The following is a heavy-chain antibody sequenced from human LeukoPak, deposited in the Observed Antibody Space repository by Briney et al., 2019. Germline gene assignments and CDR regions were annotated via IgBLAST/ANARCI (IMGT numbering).Heavy chain of an antibody. Sequence: GGSLRLSCAASGFTFSSYGMHWVRQAPGKGLEWVAVISYDGSNKYYADSVKGRFTISRDNSKNTLYLQMNSLRAEDTAVYYCARERLVIAVAGSLGYWGQGTLVTVSS. J-gene: IGHJ4*02. CDR3: ARERLVIAVAGSLGY. V-gene: IGHV3-30*03. CDR2: ISYDGSNK. D-gene: IGHD6-19*01. CDR1: GFTFSSYG.